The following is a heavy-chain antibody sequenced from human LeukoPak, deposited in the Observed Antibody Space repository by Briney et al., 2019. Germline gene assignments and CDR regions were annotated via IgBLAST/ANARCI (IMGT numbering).Heavy chain of an antibody. CDR3: ARDQTPFWSGYQAWFDP. J-gene: IGHJ5*02. V-gene: IGHV3-30*01. Sequence: GRSLRLSCAASGFTFSSYAMHWVRQAPGKGLEGVAVISYDGSNKYYADSVKGRFTISRDNSKNTLYLQMNSLRAEDTAVYYCARDQTPFWSGYQAWFDPWGQGTLVTVSS. CDR1: GFTFSSYA. D-gene: IGHD3-3*01. CDR2: ISYDGSNK.